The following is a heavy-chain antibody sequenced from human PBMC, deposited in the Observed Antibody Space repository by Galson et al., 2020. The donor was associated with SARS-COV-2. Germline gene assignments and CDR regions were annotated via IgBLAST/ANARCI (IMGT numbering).Heavy chain of an antibody. V-gene: IGHV3-7*03. CDR3: AGSDGYFVRAI. J-gene: IGHJ3*01. CDR2: IANDGSEK. D-gene: IGHD5-12*01. Sequence: GGSLRLSCVGSGFPLSTKWMTWVRQAPGKGLEGVATIANDGSEKYYVDSVKGRFAISRDNAKNSVYLQMNSLRAEDTALYYCAGSDGYFVRAIWGQGTMVTVSS. CDR1: GFPLSTKW.